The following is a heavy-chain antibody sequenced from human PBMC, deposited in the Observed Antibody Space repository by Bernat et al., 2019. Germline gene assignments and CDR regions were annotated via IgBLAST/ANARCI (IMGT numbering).Heavy chain of an antibody. CDR3: ARVEMIAAAGVPEPDSYYFDY. CDR2: ISYDGSNK. V-gene: IGHV3-30*01. CDR1: GFTFSSYA. Sequence: QVQLVESGGGVVQPGRSLRLSCAASGFTFSSYAMHWVRQAPGKGLEWVAVISYDGSNKYYADSVKGRFTISRDNSKNTLYLQMNSLRAEDTAVYYCARVEMIAAAGVPEPDSYYFDYWGQGTLVTVSS. J-gene: IGHJ4*02. D-gene: IGHD6-13*01.